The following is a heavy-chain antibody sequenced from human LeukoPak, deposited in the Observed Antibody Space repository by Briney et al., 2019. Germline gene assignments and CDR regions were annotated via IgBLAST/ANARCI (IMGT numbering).Heavy chain of an antibody. CDR1: GFTFSSYA. J-gene: IGHJ6*03. V-gene: IGHV3-23*01. CDR2: ISHSGDST. D-gene: IGHD5-12*01. Sequence: GGSRRLSCAASGFTFSSYAMSWVRQAPGKGLEWVSAISHSGDSTYYADSVKGRFTISRDNSKNTLYLQMNSLRAEDTVIYYCAKGGLYYYMDVWGKGTTVTVSS. CDR3: AKGGLYYYMDV.